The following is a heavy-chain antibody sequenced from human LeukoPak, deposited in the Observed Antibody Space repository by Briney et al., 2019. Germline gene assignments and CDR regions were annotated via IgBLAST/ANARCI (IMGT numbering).Heavy chain of an antibody. V-gene: IGHV2-5*02. CDR3: VRRRRSTHWWTGSFDY. J-gene: IGHJ4*02. D-gene: IGHD2-8*02. Sequence: SGPTLVNPTQTLTLTCTFSGFSLSTSGVGVGWIRQPPGKALEWLALIYWDDDKRYSPSLKSRLTITKDTSKNQVVLTLTNMDPVDTATYYCVRRRRSTHWWTGSFDYWGQGSLVTVSS. CDR2: IYWDDDK. CDR1: GFSLSTSGVG.